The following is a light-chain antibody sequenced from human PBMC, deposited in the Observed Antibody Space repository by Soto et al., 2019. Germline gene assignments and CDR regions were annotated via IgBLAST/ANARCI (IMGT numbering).Light chain of an antibody. CDR3: SSYTGSNNYVV. CDR1: SSDVGGYNY. CDR2: EVS. J-gene: IGLJ2*01. Sequence: QSALTQPPPAAGAPGQAVTLSCTGTSSDVGGYNYVSWYQQHPGKAPKLIIYEVSKRPSGVPDRFSGSKSGNTASLTVSGLQAEDEAHYYCSSYTGSNNYVVFGGGTKSPS. V-gene: IGLV2-8*01.